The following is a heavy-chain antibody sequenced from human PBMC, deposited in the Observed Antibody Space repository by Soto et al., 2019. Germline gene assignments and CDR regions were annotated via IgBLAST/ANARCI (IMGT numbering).Heavy chain of an antibody. D-gene: IGHD2-15*01. CDR2: IYSGGST. CDR1: GFTVSDNY. CDR3: ARGYPTGGKGLDV. Sequence: GGSLRLSCAASGFTVSDNYMNWVRQAPGKGLAWVSVIYSGGSTYYTDSVKGRFTISRDNSKNTLYLQMNSLRAEDTAVYYCARGYPTGGKGLDVWGQGTTVTVSS. J-gene: IGHJ6*02. V-gene: IGHV3-53*01.